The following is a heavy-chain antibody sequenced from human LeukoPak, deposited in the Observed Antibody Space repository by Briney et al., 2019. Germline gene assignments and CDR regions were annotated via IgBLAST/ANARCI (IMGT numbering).Heavy chain of an antibody. CDR1: GYSISSGYY. CDR2: IYHSGST. CDR3: ARDNGGYIVYDSS. Sequence: SETLSLTCTVSGYSISSGYYWGWIRQPPGKGLEWIGNIYHSGSTYYNPSLKSRVTISVDMSKNQFSLNLSSVTAADTAVYYCARDNGGYIVYDSSWGQGTLVTVSS. V-gene: IGHV4-38-2*02. J-gene: IGHJ4*02. D-gene: IGHD5/OR15-5a*01.